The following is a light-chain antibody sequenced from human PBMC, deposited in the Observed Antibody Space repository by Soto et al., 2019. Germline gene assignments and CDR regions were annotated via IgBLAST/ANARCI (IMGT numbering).Light chain of an antibody. V-gene: IGKV1-39*01. CDR1: QSIANY. J-gene: IGKJ1*01. Sequence: GDRVTITCRASQSIANYLNWYQQKPGKAPKLLIYAASTLESGVPSRFSGSGSGTDFTLTISSLQPEDFATYYCQQSYNNPKTFGQGTKVDSK. CDR3: QQSYNNPKT. CDR2: AAS.